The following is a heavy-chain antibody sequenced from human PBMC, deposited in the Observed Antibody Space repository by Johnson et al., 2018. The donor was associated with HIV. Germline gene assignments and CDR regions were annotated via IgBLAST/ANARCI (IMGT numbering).Heavy chain of an antibody. CDR1: GFTFSSYA. J-gene: IGHJ3*02. V-gene: IGHV3-30*04. D-gene: IGHD1-26*01. CDR3: ARVRERWELLLSDGSDI. Sequence: QVQLVESGGGVVQPGKSLRLSCAASGFTFSSYAMHWVRQAPGKGLEWVAVISYDGSEKYFADSVQGRFTISRDSSKNTLYLQMNSLRAEDTALYYCARVRERWELLLSDGSDIWGQGTMVTLSS. CDR2: ISYDGSEK.